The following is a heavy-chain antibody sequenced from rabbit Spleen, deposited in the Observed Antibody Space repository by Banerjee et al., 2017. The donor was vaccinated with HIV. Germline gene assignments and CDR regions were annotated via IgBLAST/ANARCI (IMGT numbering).Heavy chain of an antibody. J-gene: IGHJ4*01. V-gene: IGHV1S47*01. CDR1: GFDFSKYG. CDR3: VRGASSSGYYNL. CDR2: IEPIFGNT. D-gene: IGHD1-1*01. Sequence: QEQLKETGGGLVQPGGSLTLSCKASGFDFSKYGVSWVRQAPGKGLEWIGYIEPIFGNTYYANWVNGRFTISSHNAQNTLYLQLSSLTAADTATYFCVRGASSSGYYNLWGPGTLVTVS.